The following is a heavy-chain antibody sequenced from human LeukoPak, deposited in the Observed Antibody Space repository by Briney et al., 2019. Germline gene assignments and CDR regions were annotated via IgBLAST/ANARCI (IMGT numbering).Heavy chain of an antibody. CDR3: ASSVVPAAACDY. D-gene: IGHD2-2*01. J-gene: IGHJ4*02. CDR1: GFTFSSYS. V-gene: IGHV3-21*01. Sequence: GGSLRLSCAASGFTFSSYSMNWVRQAPGKGLEWGSSISSSSSYIYYADSVKGRFTISRDNAKNSLYLQMNSLRAEDTAVYYCASSVVPAAACDYWGQGTLVTVSS. CDR2: ISSSSSYI.